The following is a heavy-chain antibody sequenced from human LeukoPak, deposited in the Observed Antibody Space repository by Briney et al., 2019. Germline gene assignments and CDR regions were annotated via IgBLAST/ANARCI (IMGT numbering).Heavy chain of an antibody. J-gene: IGHJ4*02. V-gene: IGHV3-74*01. CDR1: GFTFSSYW. D-gene: IGHD4-11*01. Sequence: GGSLRLSCAASGFTFSSYWMHWVRQAPGRGLVWVSLIKSDGSSTNYADSVKGRFTISRDNAKNTLYLQMNSLRAEDTAVYYCARGLVPGFLDYWGQGTPVTVSS. CDR3: ARGLVPGFLDY. CDR2: IKSDGSST.